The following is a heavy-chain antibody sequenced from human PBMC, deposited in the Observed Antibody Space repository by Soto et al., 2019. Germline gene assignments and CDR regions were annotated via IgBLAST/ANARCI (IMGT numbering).Heavy chain of an antibody. Sequence: SETLSLTCAVYGGSFSGYYWSWIRQPPGKGLEWIGEINHSGSTNYNPSLKSRVTISVDTSKNQFSLKLSSVTAADTAVYYCARGRAWAARGKYYFDYWGQGTLVTVSS. D-gene: IGHD6-6*01. CDR3: ARGRAWAARGKYYFDY. J-gene: IGHJ4*02. V-gene: IGHV4-34*01. CDR1: GGSFSGYY. CDR2: INHSGST.